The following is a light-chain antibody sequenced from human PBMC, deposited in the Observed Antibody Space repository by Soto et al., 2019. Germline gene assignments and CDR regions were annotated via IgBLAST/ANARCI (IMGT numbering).Light chain of an antibody. CDR1: QGIRNY. CDR3: LQHNSYPYT. V-gene: IGKV1-17*01. CDR2: ATS. J-gene: IGKJ2*01. Sequence: EIEMTQSPFSLSASVGDRVTITCRASQGIRNYLGWFQQKPGEAPKRLIHATSSLEGGVPSRFSGSGSGTEFTLTISSLQPEDFATYYCLQHNSYPYTFGQGTKLEIK.